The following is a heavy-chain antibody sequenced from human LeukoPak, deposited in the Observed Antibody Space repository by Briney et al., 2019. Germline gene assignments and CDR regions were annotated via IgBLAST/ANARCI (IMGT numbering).Heavy chain of an antibody. CDR1: GFSLSSYA. D-gene: IGHD3-22*01. CDR2: IYADDSDT. CDR3: ARVGDYYDSEGLDY. Sequence: GRSLRLSCVASGFSLSSYATAWVRQAPGKGLERVSGIYADDSDTFYIDAVKGRFTISKDKSKNTLYLQMNSLRAEDTAVYYCARVGDYYDSEGLDYWGQGTLVTVSS. V-gene: IGHV3-23*01. J-gene: IGHJ4*02.